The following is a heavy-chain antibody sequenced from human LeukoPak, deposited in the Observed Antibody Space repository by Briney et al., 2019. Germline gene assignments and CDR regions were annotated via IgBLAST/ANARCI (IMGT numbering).Heavy chain of an antibody. D-gene: IGHD2-2*01. J-gene: IGHJ6*02. CDR1: GFTFSSYA. CDR3: AKLGYCSSTGCPLRDYYYYGMDV. CDR2: ISGSGGST. Sequence: GGSLRLSCAASGFTFSSYAMSWVRQAPGKGLEWVSAISGSGGSTYYADSVKGRFTISRDNSKNTLYLQMNSLRAEDTAVYYCAKLGYCSSTGCPLRDYYYYGMDVWGQGTTVTVSS. V-gene: IGHV3-23*01.